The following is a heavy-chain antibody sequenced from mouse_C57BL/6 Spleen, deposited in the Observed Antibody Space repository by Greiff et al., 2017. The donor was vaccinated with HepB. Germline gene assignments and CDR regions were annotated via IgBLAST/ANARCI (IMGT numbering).Heavy chain of an antibody. CDR2: IDPENGDT. D-gene: IGHD1-1*02. J-gene: IGHJ4*01. Sequence: VQLKQSGAELVRPGASVKLSCTASGFNIKDDYMHWVKQRPEQGLEWIGWIDPENGDTEYASKFQGKATITADTSSNTTYLQLSSLTSEDTAVYYCTTRGWNYAMDYWGQGTSVTVSS. V-gene: IGHV14-4*01. CDR1: GFNIKDDY. CDR3: TTRGWNYAMDY.